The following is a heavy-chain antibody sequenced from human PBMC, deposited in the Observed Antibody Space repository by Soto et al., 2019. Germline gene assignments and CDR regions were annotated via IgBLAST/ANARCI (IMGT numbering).Heavy chain of an antibody. CDR3: GSVMAVKDGGSSWFDP. J-gene: IGHJ5*02. CDR2: IYYSGST. Sequence: PSETLSLTCTVSGGSISSYYWSWIRQPPGKGLEWIGYIYYSGSTNYNPSLKSRVTISVDTSKNQFSLKLSSVTAADTAVYYCGSVMAVKDGGSSWFDPWGQGTLVTVSS. V-gene: IGHV4-59*01. CDR1: GGSISSYY. D-gene: IGHD3-10*01.